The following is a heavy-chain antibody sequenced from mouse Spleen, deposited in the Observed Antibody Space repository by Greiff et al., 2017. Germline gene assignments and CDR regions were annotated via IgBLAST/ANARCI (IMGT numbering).Heavy chain of an antibody. V-gene: IGHV5-6-2*01. CDR3: ARQSYSYFDY. D-gene: IGHD2-12*01. CDR1: GFTFSSYA. Sequence: DVMLVESGGGLVKPGGSLKLSCAASGFTFSSYAMSWVRQTPEKRLEWVAAINSNGGSTYYPDTVKDRFTISRDNAKNTLYLQMSSLRSEDTAWYYCARQSYSYFDYWGQGTTLTGSS. J-gene: IGHJ2*01. CDR2: INSNGGST.